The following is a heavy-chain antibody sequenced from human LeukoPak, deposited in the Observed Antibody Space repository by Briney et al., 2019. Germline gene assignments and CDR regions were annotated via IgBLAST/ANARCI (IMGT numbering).Heavy chain of an antibody. V-gene: IGHV1-18*01. CDR1: GYTFTSYA. CDR2: ISAYNGNT. Sequence: ASVKVSCKASGYTFTSYAMNWVRQAPGQGLEWMGWISAYNGNTNYAQKLQGRVTMTTDTSTGTAYMELRSLRSDDTAVYYCARAGYYGSGSYYNEYFGYWGQGTLVTVSS. D-gene: IGHD3-10*01. CDR3: ARAGYYGSGSYYNEYFGY. J-gene: IGHJ4*02.